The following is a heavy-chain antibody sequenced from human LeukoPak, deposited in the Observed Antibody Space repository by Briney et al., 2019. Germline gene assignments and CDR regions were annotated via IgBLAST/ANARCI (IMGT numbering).Heavy chain of an antibody. D-gene: IGHD3-3*01. J-gene: IGHJ6*03. CDR3: AKERKYYDFWSGYPLGYYMDV. Sequence: GGSLRLSCAASGFTFSSYAMSWVRQAPGKGLEWVSAISGSGGSTYYADSVKGRFTISRDNSKNTLYLQMNSPRAEDTAVYYCAKERKYYDFWSGYPLGYYMDVWGKGTTVTVSS. CDR2: ISGSGGST. CDR1: GFTFSSYA. V-gene: IGHV3-23*01.